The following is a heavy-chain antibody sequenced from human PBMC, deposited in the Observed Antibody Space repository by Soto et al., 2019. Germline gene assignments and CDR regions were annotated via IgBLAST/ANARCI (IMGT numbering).Heavy chain of an antibody. CDR1: GYTFTSYC. Sequence: GALVKVSCKASGYTFTSYCISWVLQAPGQGLEWMGWISAYNGNTNYAQKLQGRVTMTTDTSTSTAYMELRSLRSDDTAVYYCARGLGQIAASGNYFDYWGQGTLVTVSS. J-gene: IGHJ4*02. V-gene: IGHV1-18*01. CDR2: ISAYNGNT. D-gene: IGHD6-13*01. CDR3: ARGLGQIAASGNYFDY.